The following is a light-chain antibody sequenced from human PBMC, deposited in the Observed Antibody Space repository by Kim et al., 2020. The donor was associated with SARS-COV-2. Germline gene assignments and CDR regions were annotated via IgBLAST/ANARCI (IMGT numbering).Light chain of an antibody. V-gene: IGLV2-14*03. J-gene: IGLJ1*01. CDR2: DVS. CDR3: SSYTGSSTYV. Sequence: GQSITSSCTGTSSDVGGYNYVSWYQQHPGKAPRLMIYDVSNRPSGVSNRFSGSKSGNTASLTISGLQAEDEADYYCSSYTGSSTYVFGTGTKVTVL. CDR1: SSDVGGYNY.